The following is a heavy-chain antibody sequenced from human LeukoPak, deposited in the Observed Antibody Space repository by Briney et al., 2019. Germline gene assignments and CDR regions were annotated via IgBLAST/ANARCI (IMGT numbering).Heavy chain of an antibody. CDR2: INAGNGNT. Sequence: ASVKVSCKASGYTFTSYAMHWVRQAPGQRLEWMGWINAGNGNTKYSQKFQGRVTMTTDTSTSTAYMELRSLRSDDTAVYYCARDDYGSGSYYYYYGMDVWGKGTTVTVSS. CDR1: GYTFTSYA. V-gene: IGHV1-3*01. CDR3: ARDDYGSGSYYYYYGMDV. J-gene: IGHJ6*04. D-gene: IGHD3-10*01.